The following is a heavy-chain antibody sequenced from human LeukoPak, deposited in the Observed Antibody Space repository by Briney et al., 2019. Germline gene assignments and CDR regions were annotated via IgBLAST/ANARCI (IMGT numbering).Heavy chain of an antibody. CDR2: INHSGST. CDR3: ARQPLDGYACGFADY. D-gene: IGHD5-18*01. J-gene: IGHJ4*02. V-gene: IGHV4-34*01. Sequence: PSETLSLTCAVYGGSFSGYYWSWIRQPPGKGLEWIGEINHSGSTNYNPSLKSRVTISVDTSKNQFSLKLSSVTAADTAVYPCARQPLDGYACGFADYWGQGTLVTVSS. CDR1: GGSFSGYY.